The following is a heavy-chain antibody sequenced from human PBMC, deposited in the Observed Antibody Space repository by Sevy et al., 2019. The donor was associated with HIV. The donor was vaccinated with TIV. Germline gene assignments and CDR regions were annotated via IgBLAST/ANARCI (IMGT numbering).Heavy chain of an antibody. D-gene: IGHD1-7*01. CDR2: IYYSGST. J-gene: IGHJ6*02. CDR1: GGSVSSGSYY. V-gene: IGHV4-61*01. Sequence: SETLSLTCTVSGGSVSSGSYYWSWIRQPPGKGLEWIGYIYYSGSTNYNPSLKSRVTISVDTSKNQFSLKLRSVTAADTAVYYCARDIVIRGNYPGGYYYYGMDVWGQGTTVTVSS. CDR3: ARDIVIRGNYPGGYYYYGMDV.